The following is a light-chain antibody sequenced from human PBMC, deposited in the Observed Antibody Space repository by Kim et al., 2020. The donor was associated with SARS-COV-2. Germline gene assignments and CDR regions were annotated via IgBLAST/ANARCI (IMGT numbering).Light chain of an antibody. CDR2: EDI. J-gene: IGLJ3*02. V-gene: IGLV6-57*02. CDR3: QSYHGDPLWV. Sequence: NTVTFLVAASRASMGATVWQWIQQRPGRAPTTVIHEDIQRPPGVPDRFSGSIDTSSNSAALTISGLKTEDEADYCCQSYHGDPLWVFGGGTQLTVI. CDR1: RASMGATV.